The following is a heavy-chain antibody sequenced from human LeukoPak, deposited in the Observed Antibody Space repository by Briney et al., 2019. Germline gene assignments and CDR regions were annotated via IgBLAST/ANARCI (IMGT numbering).Heavy chain of an antibody. CDR3: ASAPAHDSSGYPFDYYYYMDV. J-gene: IGHJ6*03. CDR1: GGTFSSYA. Sequence: SVKVSCKASGGTFSSYAISWVRQAPGQGLKWMGGIIPIFGTANYAQKFQGRVTITADESTSTAYMELSSLRSEDTAVYYCASAPAHDSSGYPFDYYYYMDVWGKGTTVTVSS. V-gene: IGHV1-69*13. CDR2: IIPIFGTA. D-gene: IGHD3-22*01.